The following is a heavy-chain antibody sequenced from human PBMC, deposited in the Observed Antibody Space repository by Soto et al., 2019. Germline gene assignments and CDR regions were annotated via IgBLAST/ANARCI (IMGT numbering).Heavy chain of an antibody. V-gene: IGHV4-59*01. CDR3: ARADTTVTTRTGTYYYYGMDV. J-gene: IGHJ6*02. CDR1: GGSISSYY. D-gene: IGHD4-17*01. Sequence: QVQLQESGPGLVKPSETLSLTCTVSGGSISSYYWSWIRQPPGKGLEWIGYIYYSGSTNYNPSLKSRVTISVDTSKNQFSLKLSSVTAADTAVYYCARADTTVTTRTGTYYYYGMDVWGQGTTVTVSS. CDR2: IYYSGST.